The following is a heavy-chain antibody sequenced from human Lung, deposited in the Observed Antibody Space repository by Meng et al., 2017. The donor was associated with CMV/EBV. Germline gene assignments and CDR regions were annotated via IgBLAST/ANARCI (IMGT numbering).Heavy chain of an antibody. CDR3: AKDRLYGDYVGYFDR. CDR2: ISGRGGSNT. CDR1: GFTFANYS. V-gene: IGHV3-23*01. Sequence: SGFTFANYSMSWVRQAPGKGLEWVAAISGRGGSNTYYADSVKGRFTISRDNSNNTLLLHTISLRAEDTAVYYCAKDRLYGDYVGYFDRWGQGTLVTVSS. D-gene: IGHD4-17*01. J-gene: IGHJ4*02.